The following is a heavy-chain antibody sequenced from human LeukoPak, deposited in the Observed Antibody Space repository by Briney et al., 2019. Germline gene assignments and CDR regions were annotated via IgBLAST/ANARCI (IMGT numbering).Heavy chain of an antibody. CDR3: ARFGGGYPYYYYMDV. CDR1: GGSISSYY. J-gene: IGHJ6*03. D-gene: IGHD3-22*01. CDR2: IYYSGST. Sequence: PSETLSLTYTVSGGSISSYYWSWIRQPPGKGLEWIGYIYYSGSTNYNPSLKSRVTISVDTSKNQFSLKLSSVTAADTAVYYCARFGGGYPYYYYMDVWGKGTTVTVSS. V-gene: IGHV4-59*01.